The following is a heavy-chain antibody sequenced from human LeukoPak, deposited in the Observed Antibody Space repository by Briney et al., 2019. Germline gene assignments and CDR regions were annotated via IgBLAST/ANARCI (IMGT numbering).Heavy chain of an antibody. J-gene: IGHJ3*02. V-gene: IGHV4-61*02. CDR3: ARGNISTDAFDI. CDR1: GNSISSGDYY. Sequence: PSETLSLTCTVSGNSISSGDYYWSWIRQPAGKGLEWIGRIYTSGSTTYNPSLKSRVTISVDTSKNQFSLKLSSVTAADTAVYYCARGNISTDAFDIWGQGTMVTVSS. D-gene: IGHD6-13*01. CDR2: IYTSGST.